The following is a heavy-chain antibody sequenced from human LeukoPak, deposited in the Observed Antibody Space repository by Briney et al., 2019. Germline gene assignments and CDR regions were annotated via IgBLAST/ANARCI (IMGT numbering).Heavy chain of an antibody. CDR3: ARDGSSNSGDY. V-gene: IGHV3-53*01. J-gene: IGHJ4*02. Sequence: GGSLRLSCAASGFTVSSNYMSWVRQAPGKGLEWVSVIYSGGSTYYADSVKGRFTISRDNAKNSLYLQMNSLRAEDTAVYYCARDGSSNSGDYWGQGTLVTVSS. CDR1: GFTVSSNY. D-gene: IGHD4-11*01. CDR2: IYSGGST.